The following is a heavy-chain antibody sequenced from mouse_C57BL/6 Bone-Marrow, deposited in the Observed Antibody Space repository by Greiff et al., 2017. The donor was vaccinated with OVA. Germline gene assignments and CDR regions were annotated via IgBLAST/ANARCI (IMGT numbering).Heavy chain of an antibody. V-gene: IGHV6-6*01. J-gene: IGHJ4*01. CDR1: GFTFSDAW. CDR3: TYYSNYVRSYYAMDY. CDR2: IRNKANNHAT. Sequence: EVKVEESGGGLVQPGGSMKLSCAASGFTFSDAWMDWVRQSPEKGLEWVAEIRNKANNHATYYAESVKGRFTISRDDSKSSVYLQMNSLRAEDTGIYYCTYYSNYVRSYYAMDYWGQGTSVTVSS. D-gene: IGHD2-5*01.